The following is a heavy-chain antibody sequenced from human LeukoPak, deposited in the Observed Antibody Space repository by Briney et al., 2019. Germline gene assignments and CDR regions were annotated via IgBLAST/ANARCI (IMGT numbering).Heavy chain of an antibody. V-gene: IGHV4-39*02. Sequence: SETLSLTCTVSGGSISSSSYYWGWIRQPPGKGLVWIGDIYYSGRTYYNLSLRNRVSISLDTSKNRFSLTLTSVTAADTAVYYCARRRYYDSTGFFDWGRGSLVIVSS. J-gene: IGHJ1*01. CDR3: ARRRYYDSTGFFD. D-gene: IGHD3-22*01. CDR1: GGSISSSSYY. CDR2: IYYSGRT.